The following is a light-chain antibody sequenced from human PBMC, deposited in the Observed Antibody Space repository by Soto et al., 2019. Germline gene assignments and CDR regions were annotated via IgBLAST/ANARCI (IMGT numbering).Light chain of an antibody. CDR2: GNN. CDR1: SSNIGTNY. J-gene: IGLJ3*02. Sequence: QPVVTQPPSASGTPGQTVTISSSGSSSNIGTNYVFWYQQLPGTAPKLLIYGNNQRPSGVPDRFSGSRSGTSASLAISGLRPEDEADYYCAVWDDSLSGVVFGGGTKLTVL. CDR3: AVWDDSLSGVV. V-gene: IGLV1-47*01.